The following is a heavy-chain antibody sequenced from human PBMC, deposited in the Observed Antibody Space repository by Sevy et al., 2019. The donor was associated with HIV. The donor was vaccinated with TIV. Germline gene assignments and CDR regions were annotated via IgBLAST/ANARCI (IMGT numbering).Heavy chain of an antibody. CDR3: ARDDGGSRGSYYYYGMDV. J-gene: IGHJ6*02. D-gene: IGHD2-15*01. V-gene: IGHV4-39*02. CDR2: IYDSGST. CDR1: GGSISSSSYY. Sequence: SETLSLTCTVSGGSISSSSYYWGWIRQAPGKGLEWIGSIYDSGSTYYNPSLKSRVTISVDTSKNQFSLKLSSVTAADTAVYYCARDDGGSRGSYYYYGMDVWGQGTTVTVSS.